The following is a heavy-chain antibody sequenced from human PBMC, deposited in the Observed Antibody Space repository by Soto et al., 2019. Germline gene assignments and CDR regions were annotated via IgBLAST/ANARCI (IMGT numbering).Heavy chain of an antibody. J-gene: IGHJ6*02. CDR3: ASEGSDIVRMVGNHYGMGG. V-gene: IGHV3-30-3*01. D-gene: IGHD2-8*01. CDR1: GFTFSSYA. CDR2: ISYDGSNK. Sequence: PGGSLRLSCAASGFTFSSYAMHWVRQAPGKGLEWVAVISYDGSNKYYADSVKGRFTISRDNSKNTLYLQMNSLRAEDTAVYYCASEGSDIVRMVGNHYGMGGWGQGTTVTVSS.